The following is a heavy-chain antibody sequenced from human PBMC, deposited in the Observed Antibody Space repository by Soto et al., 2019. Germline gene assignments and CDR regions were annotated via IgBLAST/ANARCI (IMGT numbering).Heavy chain of an antibody. CDR1: GGSISSGDYY. D-gene: IGHD2-8*01. V-gene: IGHV4-30-4*01. CDR2: ILYSGTT. J-gene: IGHJ4*02. CDR3: ARNGALDY. Sequence: QVQLQESGPGLVKPSQTLSLTCTVSGGSISSGDYYWSWIRQPPGKGLEWIGYILYSGTTNYNPSLESRLTISVDTSKNQFSLKLTSVTAADTAVCYCARNGALDYWGRGTLVTVSS.